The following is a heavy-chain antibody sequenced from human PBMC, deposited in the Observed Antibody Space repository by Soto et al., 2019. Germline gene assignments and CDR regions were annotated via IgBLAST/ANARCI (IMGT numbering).Heavy chain of an antibody. Sequence: QVQLVQSGAEVKKPGASVKVSCKTSGYTITSYGIAWVRQAPGQGLEWMGWISGYNDNANYAQTLQGRVTLTTDTSTSTAYMELRSLRSDDTAVYYCVRDGYCDYWGQGTLVTVSS. CDR2: ISGYNDNA. CDR3: VRDGYCDY. CDR1: GYTITSYG. V-gene: IGHV1-18*01. J-gene: IGHJ4*02.